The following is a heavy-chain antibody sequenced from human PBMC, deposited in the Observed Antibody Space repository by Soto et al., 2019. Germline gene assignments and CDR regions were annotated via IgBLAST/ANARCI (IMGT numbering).Heavy chain of an antibody. Sequence: SETLSLTCSVSGDSISTVDYFWAWIRQPPGQALEYIGYIYKSATTYYNPSFESRVAISLDTSKSQFSLNVTSLTAADTAVYFCARGRYCLTGRCFPNWFDSWGQGTLVTVSS. V-gene: IGHV4-30-4*01. J-gene: IGHJ5*01. CDR1: GDSISTVDYF. CDR2: IYKSATT. CDR3: ARGRYCLTGRCFPNWFDS. D-gene: IGHD2-15*01.